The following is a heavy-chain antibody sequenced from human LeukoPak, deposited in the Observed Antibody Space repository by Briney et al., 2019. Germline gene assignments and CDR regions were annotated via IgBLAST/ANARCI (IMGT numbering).Heavy chain of an antibody. CDR3: AGPSVVRGVPWAFDI. Sequence: GESLKISCKGSGYSFTSYWIGWVRQMPGKGLEWMGIIYPGDSDTRYSPSFQGQVTISADKSISTAYLQWSSLKASDTAMYYCAGPSVVRGVPWAFDIWGQGTMVTVSS. CDR1: GYSFTSYW. V-gene: IGHV5-51*01. D-gene: IGHD3-10*01. J-gene: IGHJ3*02. CDR2: IYPGDSDT.